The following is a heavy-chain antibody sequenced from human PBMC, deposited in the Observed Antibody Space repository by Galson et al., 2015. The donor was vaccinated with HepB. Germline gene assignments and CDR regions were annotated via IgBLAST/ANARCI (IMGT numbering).Heavy chain of an antibody. CDR1: GFTFSSYA. V-gene: IGHV3-23*01. D-gene: IGHD3-9*01. CDR2: ISGSGGST. Sequence: SLRLSCAASGFTFSSYAMSWVRQAPGKGLEWVSAISGSGGSTYYADSVKGRFTISRDNSKNTLYLQMNSLRAEDTAVYYCAKGDYDILTGYYPSRELFDYWGQGTLVTVSS. J-gene: IGHJ4*02. CDR3: AKGDYDILTGYYPSRELFDY.